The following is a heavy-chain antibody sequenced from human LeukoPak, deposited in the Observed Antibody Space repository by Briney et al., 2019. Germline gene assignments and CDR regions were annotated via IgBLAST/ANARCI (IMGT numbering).Heavy chain of an antibody. Sequence: GGSLRLSCAASGFTFSSYGMHWVRQAPGKGLEWVTCIRYDASSKYYADSVKGRFTISRDNSKSTLYLQMNSLRAEDTAVYYCAKDRGYYFDYWGQGTLVTVSS. CDR1: GFTFSSYG. J-gene: IGHJ4*02. V-gene: IGHV3-30*02. CDR3: AKDRGYYFDY. CDR2: IRYDASSK. D-gene: IGHD3-10*01.